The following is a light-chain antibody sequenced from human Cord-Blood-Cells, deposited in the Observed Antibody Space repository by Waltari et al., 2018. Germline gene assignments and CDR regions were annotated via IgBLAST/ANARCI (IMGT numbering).Light chain of an antibody. CDR2: DAS. J-gene: IGKJ2*01. CDR3: QQRRNWPTYT. V-gene: IGKV3-11*01. CDR1: QSVSSY. Sequence: EMMLTQSPATLSLSPGERATLSCRYSQSVSSYLAWYQQQPGHGPRLLIYDASNRATHIPARSSGSGSGSDIALTISSLEPQHFAVDSCQQRRNWPTYTFGQGTKLEIK.